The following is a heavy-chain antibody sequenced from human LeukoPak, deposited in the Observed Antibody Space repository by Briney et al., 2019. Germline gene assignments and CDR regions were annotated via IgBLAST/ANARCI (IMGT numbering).Heavy chain of an antibody. CDR2: ISRSSTTM. J-gene: IGHJ4*02. Sequence: GGSLRLSCAASGFTFSSYEMNWVRQAPGKGLEWVSYISRSSTTMYYADSVKGRFAISRDDDKNSLYLQMDSLRAEDTAVYYCARDGNVWGSYRFFDSWGQGTLVTVSS. CDR3: ARDGNVWGSYRFFDS. V-gene: IGHV3-48*03. CDR1: GFTFSSYE. D-gene: IGHD3-16*02.